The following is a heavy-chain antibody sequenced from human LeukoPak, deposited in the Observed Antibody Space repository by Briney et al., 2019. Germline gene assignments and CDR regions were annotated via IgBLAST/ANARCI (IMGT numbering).Heavy chain of an antibody. CDR3: VRDACGGDCLGDQH. CDR1: GFTFTHCT. J-gene: IGHJ1*01. CDR2: ISSDSRYI. D-gene: IGHD2-21*02. V-gene: IGHV3-21*01. Sequence: GGSLRLSCAASGFTFTHCTMHWVRQAPGKGLEWLSSISSDSRYIYSAVSVRGRFTISRDNAKNSLFLQLNSLRVDDTALYYCVRDACGGDCLGDQHWGQGTLVTVSS.